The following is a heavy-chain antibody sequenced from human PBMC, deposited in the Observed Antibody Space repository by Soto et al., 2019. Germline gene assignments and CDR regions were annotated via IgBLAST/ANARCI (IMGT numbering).Heavy chain of an antibody. V-gene: IGHV4-39*01. J-gene: IGHJ3*02. CDR1: GGSISSSSYY. CDR3: AENSEVDYYGSGSYYAFDI. CDR2: ISYSGST. D-gene: IGHD3-10*01. Sequence: QLHLQESGPGLVKPSETLSLTCTVSGGSISSSSYYWGWIRQPPGKGLEWIGSISYSGSTYYHPSLKSRVTISVDTSKNQFSLNRSSVTAADTAVYYCAENSEVDYYGSGSYYAFDIWGQGTMVTVSS.